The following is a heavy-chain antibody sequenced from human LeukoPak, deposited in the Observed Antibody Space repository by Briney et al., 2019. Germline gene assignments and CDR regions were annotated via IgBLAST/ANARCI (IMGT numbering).Heavy chain of an antibody. CDR3: ARGGGSREWLLFATTFDI. Sequence: GALVNVSCKASGGSFSSYVITWVRQAPGQGLEWMGWINPNSGGTNYAQKFQGRVTMTRDTSISTAYMELSRLRSDDTAVYYCARGGGSREWLLFATTFDIWGQGTMVTVSS. D-gene: IGHD3-3*01. CDR2: INPNSGGT. V-gene: IGHV1-2*02. CDR1: GGSFSSYV. J-gene: IGHJ3*02.